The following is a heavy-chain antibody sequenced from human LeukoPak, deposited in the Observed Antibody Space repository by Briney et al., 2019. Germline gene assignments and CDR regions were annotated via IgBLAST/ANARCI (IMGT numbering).Heavy chain of an antibody. D-gene: IGHD2-15*01. CDR1: GYTFTSYG. CDR3: ARGSPDIVVVVAAPWYFDY. J-gene: IGHJ4*02. CDR2: ISAYNGNT. Sequence: EASVKVSCKASGYTFTSYGISWVRQAPGQGLEWMGWISAYNGNTNYAQKLQGRVTMTTDTPTSTAYMELRSLRSDDTAVYYCARGSPDIVVVVAAPWYFDYWGQGTLVTVSS. V-gene: IGHV1-18*01.